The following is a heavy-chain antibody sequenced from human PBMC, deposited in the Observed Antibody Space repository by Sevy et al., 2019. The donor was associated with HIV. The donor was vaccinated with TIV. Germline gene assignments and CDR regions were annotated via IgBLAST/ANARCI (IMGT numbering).Heavy chain of an antibody. CDR3: ARGGGYCSSTSCPLTYYYGMDV. D-gene: IGHD2-2*03. CDR1: GFTFSDYC. J-gene: IGHJ6*02. V-gene: IGHV3-11*01. CDR2: ISSSGSTI. Sequence: GGSLRLSCAASGFTFSDYCMSWIRQAPGKGLEWVSYISSSGSTIYYADSVKGRFTISRDNAKNSLYLQMNSLRAEDTAVYYCARGGGYCSSTSCPLTYYYGMDVWGQGTTVTVSS.